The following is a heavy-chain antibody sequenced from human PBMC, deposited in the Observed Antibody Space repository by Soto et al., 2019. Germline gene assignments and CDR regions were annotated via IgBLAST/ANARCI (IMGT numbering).Heavy chain of an antibody. V-gene: IGHV1-8*01. Sequence: ASVKVSCKASGYTFTSYDINWVRQATGQGLEWMGWMNPNSGNTGYAQKFQGRVTMTRNTSISTAYMELSSLRSEDAAVYYCARRFVVVVPAAEIYYYYYMDVWGKGTTVTVS. CDR3: ARRFVVVVPAAEIYYYYYMDV. D-gene: IGHD2-2*01. J-gene: IGHJ6*03. CDR1: GYTFTSYD. CDR2: MNPNSGNT.